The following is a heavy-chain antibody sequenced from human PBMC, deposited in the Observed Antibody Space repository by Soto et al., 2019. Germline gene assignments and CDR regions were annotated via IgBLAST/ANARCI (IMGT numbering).Heavy chain of an antibody. CDR2: ISGSGGST. Sequence: EVQLLESGGGLVQPGGSLRLSCAASGFTFSNYAMSWVRQAPGKGLEWVSAISGSGGSTYYADSVSGRFTISRDNSKSTLYLAMNSLSAEDAAGYSCGKVRNYYDRSGAFVFWGQGNLVTGSS. CDR3: GKVRNYYDRSGAFVF. J-gene: IGHJ4*02. V-gene: IGHV3-23*01. CDR1: GFTFSNYA. D-gene: IGHD3-22*01.